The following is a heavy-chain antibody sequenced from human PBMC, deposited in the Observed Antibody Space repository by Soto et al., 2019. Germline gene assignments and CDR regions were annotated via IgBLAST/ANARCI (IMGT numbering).Heavy chain of an antibody. CDR2: ITPFNGNT. D-gene: IGHD2-15*01. V-gene: IGHV1-45*02. Sequence: QMQLVQSGAEVKKTGSSVKVSCKASGYTFTYRYLHWVRQAPGQALEWMGWITPFNGNTNYAQKFQDRVTITRDRSMSTAYMELSSLRSEDTAMYYCARPLGRVPYYYYGMDVWGQGTTVTVSS. CDR1: GYTFTYRY. CDR3: ARPLGRVPYYYYGMDV. J-gene: IGHJ6*02.